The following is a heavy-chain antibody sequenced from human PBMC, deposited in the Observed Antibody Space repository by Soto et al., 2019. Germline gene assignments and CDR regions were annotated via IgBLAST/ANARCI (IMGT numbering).Heavy chain of an antibody. V-gene: IGHV4-31*03. CDR3: ARNPSIAAAGTRWFDP. CDR1: GGSISSGDYY. Sequence: QVQLQESGPGLVKPSQTLSLTCTVSGGSISSGDYYWSWIRQHPGKGLEWIGYIYYSGSTYYNPSLKSRVNISADTSKNQFSLKPRSVTAADTAVYYCARNPSIAAAGTRWFDPWGQGTLVTVSS. CDR2: IYYSGST. D-gene: IGHD6-13*01. J-gene: IGHJ5*02.